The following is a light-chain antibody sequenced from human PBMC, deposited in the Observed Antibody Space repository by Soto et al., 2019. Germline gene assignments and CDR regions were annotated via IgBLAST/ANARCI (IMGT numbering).Light chain of an antibody. J-gene: IGKJ1*01. CDR2: GAS. CDR3: QHYGTTPWT. CDR1: QSVCSRC. V-gene: IGKV3-20*01. Sequence: ETVLTQSPGTLSLSPGERVTLSCRASQSVCSRCLAWYQQKPGQSPRLLIYGASSRATGIPDRFSGSGSGTDFPLFISRLEHEDFAVYYCQHYGTTPWTFGQGTKVGIK.